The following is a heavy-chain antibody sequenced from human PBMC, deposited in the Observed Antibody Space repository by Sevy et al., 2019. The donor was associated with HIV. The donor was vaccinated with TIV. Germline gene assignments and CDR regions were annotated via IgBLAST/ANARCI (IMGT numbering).Heavy chain of an antibody. J-gene: IGHJ5*02. D-gene: IGHD2-2*01. CDR1: DGSFSGYY. CDR3: ARSPPVLVVPGAPSWFDP. CDR2: INESGIT. Sequence: SEILSLTCGVHDGSFSGYYWNWIRQLPGKGLEWLGEINESGITYYNPSLKSRVTISVDTSKKQCSLKLNSVTAADTAVHFCARSPPVLVVPGAPSWFDPWGQGTLVTVSS. V-gene: IGHV4-34*01.